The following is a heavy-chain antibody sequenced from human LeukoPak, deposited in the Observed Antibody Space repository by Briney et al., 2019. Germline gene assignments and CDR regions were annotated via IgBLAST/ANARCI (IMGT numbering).Heavy chain of an antibody. J-gene: IGHJ4*02. Sequence: PSETLSLTCTVSGGSISSGGYYWSWIRQHPGKGLEWIGYIYYSGSTYYNPSLKSRVTISVDSSKNQFSLRLSSVTAADTAMYYCARGGLGVGAIRTDCWGQGTLVTVSS. CDR3: ARGGLGVGAIRTDC. CDR2: IYYSGST. V-gene: IGHV4-31*03. CDR1: GGSISSGGYY. D-gene: IGHD1-26*01.